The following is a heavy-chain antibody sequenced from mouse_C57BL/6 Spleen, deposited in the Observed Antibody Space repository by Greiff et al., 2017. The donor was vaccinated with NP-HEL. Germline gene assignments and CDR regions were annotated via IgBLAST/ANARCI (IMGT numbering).Heavy chain of an antibody. CDR2: INPNNGGT. J-gene: IGHJ3*01. V-gene: IGHV1-26*01. Sequence: EVQLQQSGPELVKPGASVKISCKASGYKFTDYYMNWVKQSHGKSLEWIGDINPNNGGTSYNQKFKGKATLTVDKSSSTAYMELRSLTSEDSAVYYCARRSYYGSWFAYWGQGTLVTVSA. CDR3: ARRSYYGSWFAY. D-gene: IGHD1-2*01. CDR1: GYKFTDYY.